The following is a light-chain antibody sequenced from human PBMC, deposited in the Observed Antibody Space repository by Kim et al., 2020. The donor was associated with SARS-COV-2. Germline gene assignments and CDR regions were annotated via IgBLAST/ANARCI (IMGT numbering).Light chain of an antibody. V-gene: IGKV1-5*01. CDR3: QQYDIYWT. Sequence: SASVGDIVTITCRASQNISTWLAWYQQKPGKAPNLLIYDASSLDGGVPLRFSGSGSGTEFTLTISSLQPDDFATYYCQQYDIYWTFGQGTKVDIK. CDR1: QNISTW. J-gene: IGKJ1*01. CDR2: DAS.